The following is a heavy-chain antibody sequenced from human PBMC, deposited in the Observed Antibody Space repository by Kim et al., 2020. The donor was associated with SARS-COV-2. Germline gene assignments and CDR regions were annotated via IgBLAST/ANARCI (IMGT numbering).Heavy chain of an antibody. Sequence: GGSLRLSCAASGFTFRSYGMHWVRQAPGKGLEWVATIWNDGSNKDYADSVKGRFTISRDNSKNTLFLQMDSLRVEDTAVYYCAKTLVRGADYYGMDVWGQRTTVTVSS. CDR1: GFTFRSYG. CDR3: AKTLVRGADYYGMDV. D-gene: IGHD3-10*01. CDR2: IWNDGSNK. J-gene: IGHJ6*02. V-gene: IGHV3-33*06.